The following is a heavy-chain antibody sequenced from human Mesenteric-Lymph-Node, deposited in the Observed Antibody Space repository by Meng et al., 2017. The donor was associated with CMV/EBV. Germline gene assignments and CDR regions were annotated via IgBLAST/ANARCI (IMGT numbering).Heavy chain of an antibody. V-gene: IGHV3-64*02. D-gene: IGHD6-13*01. CDR1: GFTFSSYA. CDR3: AREQQLSFDY. Sequence: GESLKISCAASGFTFSSYAMHWVRQAPGKGLEYVSAISSNGGSTYYADSVKGRFTISRDNSKNTLYLQMGSLRAEDMAVYYCAREQQLSFDYWGQGTLVTVSS. CDR2: ISSNGGST. J-gene: IGHJ4*02.